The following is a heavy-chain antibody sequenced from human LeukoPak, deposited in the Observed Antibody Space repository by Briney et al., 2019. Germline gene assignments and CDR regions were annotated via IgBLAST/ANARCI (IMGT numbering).Heavy chain of an antibody. Sequence: ASVKVSCKASGGTFSSYAISWVRQAPGQGLEWMGWINPNSGGTNYAQKFQGRVTMTRDTSISTAYMELSRLRSDDTAVYYCASTKWELLPGNLDYWGQGTLVTVSS. V-gene: IGHV1-2*02. CDR2: INPNSGGT. D-gene: IGHD1-26*01. J-gene: IGHJ4*02. CDR3: ASTKWELLPGNLDY. CDR1: GGTFSSYA.